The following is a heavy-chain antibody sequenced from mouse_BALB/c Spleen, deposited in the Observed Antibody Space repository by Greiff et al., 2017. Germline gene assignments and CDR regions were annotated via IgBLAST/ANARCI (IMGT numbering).Heavy chain of an antibody. Sequence: QVQLQQSGAELAKPGASVKMSCKASGYTFTSYRMHWVKQRPGQGLEWIGYINPSTGYTEYNQKFKDKATLTADKSSSTAYMQLSSLTSEDSAVYYCARDYYGSSYDYWGQGTTLTVSS. J-gene: IGHJ2*01. CDR1: GYTFTSYR. D-gene: IGHD1-1*01. CDR3: ARDYYGSSYDY. V-gene: IGHV1-4*01. CDR2: INPSTGYT.